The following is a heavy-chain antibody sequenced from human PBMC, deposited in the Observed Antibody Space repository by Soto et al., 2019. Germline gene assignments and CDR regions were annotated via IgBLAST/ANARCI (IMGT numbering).Heavy chain of an antibody. D-gene: IGHD7-27*01. CDR3: AREGGYTQTLTGPPK. CDR2: IYYSGST. Sequence: SETLSLTCTVSGGSISSYYWSWIRQPPGKGLEWIGYIYYSGSTNYNPSLKSRVTISVDTSKNQFSLKLSSVTAADTAVYYCAREGGYTQTLTGPPKWGQGTLVTVSS. V-gene: IGHV4-59*01. CDR1: GGSISSYY. J-gene: IGHJ4*02.